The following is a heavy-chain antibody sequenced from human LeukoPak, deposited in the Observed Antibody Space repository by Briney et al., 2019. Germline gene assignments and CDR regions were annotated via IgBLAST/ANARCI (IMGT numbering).Heavy chain of an antibody. CDR1: GGSISSYY. D-gene: IGHD2-15*01. V-gene: IGHV4-59*08. J-gene: IGHJ4*02. CDR2: IHYRGST. Sequence: SETLSLTCTVSGGSISSYYWSWIRQSPGEGLERIGYIHYRGSTNYNPSLKSRVTISVDTSKNQFSLKLSSVTAADTAVYYCARLLVVAAHGDFWGQGTLVTVSS. CDR3: ARLLVVAAHGDF.